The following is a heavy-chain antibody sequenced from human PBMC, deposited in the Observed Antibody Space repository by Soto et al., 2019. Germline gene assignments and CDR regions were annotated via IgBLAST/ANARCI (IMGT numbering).Heavy chain of an antibody. Sequence: ASVKVSCKASGYTFTSYGISWVRQAPGQGLEWMGWISAYNGNTNYAQKLQGRVTMTTDTSTSTAYMELRSLRSDDTAVYYCAKVLDSDDYSNWLDPRCQGTLDTGSS. D-gene: IGHD5-12*01. CDR2: ISAYNGNT. J-gene: IGHJ5*02. CDR3: AKVLDSDDYSNWLDP. CDR1: GYTFTSYG. V-gene: IGHV1-18*01.